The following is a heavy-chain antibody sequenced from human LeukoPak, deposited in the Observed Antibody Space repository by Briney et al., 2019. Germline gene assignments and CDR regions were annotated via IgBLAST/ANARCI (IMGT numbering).Heavy chain of an antibody. V-gene: IGHV1-2*02. CDR3: ARTFYDTLDSDAFDS. J-gene: IGHJ3*01. CDR1: GYTFTGYY. CDR2: INPDSGGT. D-gene: IGHD2/OR15-2a*01. Sequence: ASVKVSCKASGYTFTGYYMHWVRQAPGQGLEWMGWINPDSGGTNNAQKFQGRVTMTRDTSISTAYMELSRLRSDDTAVYYCARTFYDTLDSDAFDSWGQGTMVIVSS.